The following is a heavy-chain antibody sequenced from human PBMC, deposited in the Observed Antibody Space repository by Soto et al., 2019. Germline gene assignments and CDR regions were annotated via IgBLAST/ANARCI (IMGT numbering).Heavy chain of an antibody. V-gene: IGHV5-51*01. CDR2: IYPGDSDT. CDR1: GYSFTSYW. D-gene: IGHD2-2*01. Sequence: PGESLKISCKGSGYSFTSYWIGWVRQMPGKGLEWMGIIYPGDSDTRYSPSFQGQVTISADKSISTAYLQWSSLKASDTAMYYCAFLYCSSTSCYVFYYWGQGSLVTVSS. J-gene: IGHJ4*02. CDR3: AFLYCSSTSCYVFYY.